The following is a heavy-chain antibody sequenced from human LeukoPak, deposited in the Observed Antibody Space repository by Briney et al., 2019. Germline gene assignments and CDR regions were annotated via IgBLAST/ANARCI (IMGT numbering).Heavy chain of an antibody. CDR2: IYYSGST. Sequence: PSETLSLTXTVSGGSISSSSYYWGWLRQPPGKGLEWIGSIYYSGSTYYNPSLKSRVTISVDTSKNQFSLKLSSVTAADTAVYYCAREFRSSGFDYWGQGTLVTVSS. CDR1: GGSISSSSYY. J-gene: IGHJ4*02. V-gene: IGHV4-39*02. CDR3: AREFRSSGFDY. D-gene: IGHD6-6*01.